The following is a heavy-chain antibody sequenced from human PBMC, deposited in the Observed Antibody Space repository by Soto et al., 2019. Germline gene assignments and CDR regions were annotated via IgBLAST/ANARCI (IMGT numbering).Heavy chain of an antibody. V-gene: IGHV1-46*03. D-gene: IGHD3-10*01. CDR3: ARAMVRGALWFDP. J-gene: IGHJ5*02. Sequence: ASVKVSCKASGYTFTSYYMHWVRQAPGQGLEWMGIINPSGGSTSYAQRFQGRVTMTRDTSTSTVYMELSSLRSEDTAVYYCARAMVRGALWFDPWGQGTLVTVSS. CDR1: GYTFTSYY. CDR2: INPSGGST.